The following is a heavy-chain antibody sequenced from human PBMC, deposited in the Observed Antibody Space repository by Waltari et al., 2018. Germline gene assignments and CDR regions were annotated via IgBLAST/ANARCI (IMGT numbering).Heavy chain of an antibody. V-gene: IGHV3-30-3*01. CDR3: ARDLELRPGYYYGMDV. CDR1: GFAFSSNA. D-gene: IGHD1-7*01. J-gene: IGHJ6*02. CDR2: ISYDGSNK. Sequence: QVQLVESGGGVVHHGSSLRLSWAAPGFAFSSNAMHWVRQAPGKGLEWVAVISYDGSNKYYADSVKGRFTISRDNSKNTLYLQMNSLRAEDTAVYYCARDLELRPGYYYGMDVWGQGTTVTVSS.